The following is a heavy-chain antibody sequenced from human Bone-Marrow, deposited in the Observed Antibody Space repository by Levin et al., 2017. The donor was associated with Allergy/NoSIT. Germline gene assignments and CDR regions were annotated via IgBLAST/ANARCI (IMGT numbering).Heavy chain of an antibody. CDR3: ARGGKWLDH. CDR2: IKPDGSEK. J-gene: IGHJ4*02. Sequence: TGGSLRLSCAASGFTFSTYWMSWVRQAPGKGLEWVANIKPDGSEKNYVDSVKGRFTISRDNAEDSVFLQVTSLRAEDAAVYFCARGGKWLDHWGQGTLVTVSS. V-gene: IGHV3-7*03. CDR1: GFTFSTYW. D-gene: IGHD6-19*01.